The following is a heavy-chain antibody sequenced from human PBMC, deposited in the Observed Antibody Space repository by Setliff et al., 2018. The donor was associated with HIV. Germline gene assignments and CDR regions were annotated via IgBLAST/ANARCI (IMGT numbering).Heavy chain of an antibody. D-gene: IGHD1-26*01. J-gene: IGHJ4*02. Sequence: GGSLRLSCAASGFNFNNHAMHWVRQAPGKGPECVAVISDDGSAKYYGDSVKGRFTISRDNAKNSLYLQMNSLTADDTAVYYCARDSGTTMGASGPGYWGQGTLVTVSS. V-gene: IGHV3-30*04. CDR2: ISDDGSAK. CDR1: GFNFNNHA. CDR3: ARDSGTTMGASGPGY.